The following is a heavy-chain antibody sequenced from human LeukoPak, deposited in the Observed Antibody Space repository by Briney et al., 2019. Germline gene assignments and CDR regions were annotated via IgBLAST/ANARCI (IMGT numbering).Heavy chain of an antibody. Sequence: ASVKVACKASGGTFSSYAFSRVRQAPGQGLECMGGIIPIFGTANYAQKFQGRVTITADESTRTAYMELSSLRSEDTAVYYCARESGVAARLYFQHWGQGTLVTVSS. D-gene: IGHD1-26*01. CDR2: IIPIFGTA. CDR3: ARESGVAARLYFQH. V-gene: IGHV1-69*13. J-gene: IGHJ1*01. CDR1: GGTFSSYA.